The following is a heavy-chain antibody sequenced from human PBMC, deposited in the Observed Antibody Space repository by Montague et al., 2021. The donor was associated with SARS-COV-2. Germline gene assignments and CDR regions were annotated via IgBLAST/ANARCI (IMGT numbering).Heavy chain of an antibody. CDR2: IYYSGTT. J-gene: IGHJ5*02. CDR1: AGAIRDTDYF. Sequence: SETLSLTRTLSAGAIRDTDYFWGWIRQPPGKGLEWIGSIYYSGTTYHXPSPKSRVTISVDTSKNQFSLKLSSVTAADTAVYFCARHRDNLGSLNWFAPWGQGTLVTVSS. V-gene: IGHV4-39*01. D-gene: IGHD3-16*01. CDR3: ARHRDNLGSLNWFAP.